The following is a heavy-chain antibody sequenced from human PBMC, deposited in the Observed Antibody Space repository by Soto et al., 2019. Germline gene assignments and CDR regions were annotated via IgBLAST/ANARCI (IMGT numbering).Heavy chain of an antibody. CDR3: ARDYGSGSYYLYFDY. Sequence: GGSLRLSCAASGFTFRNYGMNWVRQAPGKGLEWVSYISSSSSTIYYADSVKGRFTISRDNAKNSLYLQMNSLRAEDTAVYYCARDYGSGSYYLYFDYWGQGTLVTVSS. J-gene: IGHJ4*02. CDR2: ISSSSSTI. CDR1: GFTFRNYG. V-gene: IGHV3-48*01. D-gene: IGHD3-10*01.